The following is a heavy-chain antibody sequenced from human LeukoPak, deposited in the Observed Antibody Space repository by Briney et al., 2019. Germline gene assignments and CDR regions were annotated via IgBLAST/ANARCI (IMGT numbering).Heavy chain of an antibody. J-gene: IGHJ6*03. V-gene: IGHV3-23*01. CDR3: AKRGSGWYEDYYYYMDV. CDR1: GFTFSSYA. D-gene: IGHD6-19*01. Sequence: GGSLRLSCAASGFTFSSYAMSWVRQALGKGLEWVSAISGSGGSTYYADSVKGRFTISRDNSKNTLYLQMNSLRAEDTAVYYCAKRGSGWYEDYYYYMDVWGKGTTVTISS. CDR2: ISGSGGST.